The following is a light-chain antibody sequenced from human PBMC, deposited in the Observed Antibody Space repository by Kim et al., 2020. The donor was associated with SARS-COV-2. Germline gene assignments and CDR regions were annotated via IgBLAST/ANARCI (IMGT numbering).Light chain of an antibody. Sequence: ASPGERATLSCRASQSVSSNLAWYQQKHGQAPRLLIYGASTRATGIPARFSGSGSGTEFTLTISSLQSEDFALYYCQHHNNWPLTFGQGTKVDIK. J-gene: IGKJ1*01. CDR3: QHHNNWPLT. V-gene: IGKV3-15*01. CDR2: GAS. CDR1: QSVSSN.